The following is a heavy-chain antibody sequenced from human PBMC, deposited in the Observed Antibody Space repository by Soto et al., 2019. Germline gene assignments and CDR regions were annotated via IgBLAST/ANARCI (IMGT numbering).Heavy chain of an antibody. Sequence: GGSLRLSCAASGFTFSSYAMSWVRQAPGKGLEWVSAISGSGGSTYYADSVKGRFTISRDNSKSTLYLQMNSLRAEDTAVYYCAKDQRLVATTPLDYWGQGTLVTVSS. CDR3: AKDQRLVATTPLDY. CDR1: GFTFSSYA. V-gene: IGHV3-23*01. D-gene: IGHD5-12*01. J-gene: IGHJ4*02. CDR2: ISGSGGST.